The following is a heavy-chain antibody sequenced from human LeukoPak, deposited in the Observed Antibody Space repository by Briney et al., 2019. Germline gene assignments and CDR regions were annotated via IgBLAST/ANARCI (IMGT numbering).Heavy chain of an antibody. V-gene: IGHV1-46*01. Sequence: GASVKVSCKASGYTFTSYYMHWARQAPGQGLEWMGIINPSGGSTSYAQKFQGRVTMTRDTSTSTVYMELSSLRSEDTAVYYCARDLGYDSSGYYYYYYGMDVWGQGTTVTVSS. CDR1: GYTFTSYY. CDR3: ARDLGYDSSGYYYYYYGMDV. D-gene: IGHD3-22*01. CDR2: INPSGGST. J-gene: IGHJ6*02.